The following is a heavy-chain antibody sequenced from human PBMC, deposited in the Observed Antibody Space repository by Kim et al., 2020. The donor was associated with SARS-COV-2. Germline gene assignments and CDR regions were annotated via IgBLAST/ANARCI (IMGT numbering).Heavy chain of an antibody. CDR3: SVGKYSSSNYFDF. J-gene: IGHJ4*02. V-gene: IGHV3-66*01. CDR2: IYSGGNT. CDR1: GFTVSGNY. Sequence: GGSLRLFCAASGFTVSGNYMSWLRQAPGRGLEWVSVIYSGGNTYYADSAKGRFTISRDNSKNTLYLQLNSLRAEDTAIYYCSVGKYSSSNYFDFWDQGTL. D-gene: IGHD6-6*01.